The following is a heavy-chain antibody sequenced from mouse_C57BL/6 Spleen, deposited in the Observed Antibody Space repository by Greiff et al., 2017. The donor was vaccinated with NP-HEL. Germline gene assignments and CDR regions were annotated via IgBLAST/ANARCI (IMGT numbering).Heavy chain of an antibody. Sequence: VQLQQPGAELVKPGASVKLSCKASGYTFTSYWMQWVKQRPGQGLEWIGEIDPSDSYTNYNQKFKGKATLTVDTSSSTAYMQLSSLTSEDSAVYYCASDYGSSPYYAMDYWGQGTSVTVSS. J-gene: IGHJ4*01. D-gene: IGHD1-1*01. CDR1: GYTFTSYW. CDR3: ASDYGSSPYYAMDY. V-gene: IGHV1-50*01. CDR2: IDPSDSYT.